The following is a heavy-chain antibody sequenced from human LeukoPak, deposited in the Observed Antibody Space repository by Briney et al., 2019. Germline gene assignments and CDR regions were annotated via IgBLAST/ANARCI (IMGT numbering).Heavy chain of an antibody. CDR1: GGSFSGYY. CDR2: INHSGST. V-gene: IGHV4-34*01. J-gene: IGHJ3*02. CDR3: ARDGRQQLAGPRVAFDI. Sequence: KTSETLSLTCAVYGGSFSGYYWSWIRQPPGKGLEWIGEINHSGSTNYNPSLKSRVTISVDTSKNQFSLKLSSVTAADTAVYYCARDGRQQLAGPRVAFDIWGQGTMVTVSS. D-gene: IGHD6-13*01.